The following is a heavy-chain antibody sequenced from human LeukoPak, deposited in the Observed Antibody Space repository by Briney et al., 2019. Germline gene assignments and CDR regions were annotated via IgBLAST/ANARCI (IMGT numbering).Heavy chain of an antibody. D-gene: IGHD2-2*01. CDR1: GGTFSSYA. CDR3: ARVRYCSSTSCYLGRPSFDY. Sequence: SVKVSCKASGGTFSSYAISWVRQAPGQGLEWMGGIIPIFGTANYAQKFQGRVTITADESTSTAYMELSSLRSEDTAVYYCARVRYCSSTSCYLGRPSFDYWGQGTLVTVSS. CDR2: IIPIFGTA. V-gene: IGHV1-69*13. J-gene: IGHJ4*02.